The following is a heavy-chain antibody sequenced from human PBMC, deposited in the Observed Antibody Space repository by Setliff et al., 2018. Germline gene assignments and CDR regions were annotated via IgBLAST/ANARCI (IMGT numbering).Heavy chain of an antibody. D-gene: IGHD3-22*01. CDR3: ATYVGITYYYDSSGYPTHFQH. J-gene: IGHJ1*01. CDR1: GYTLTELS. V-gene: IGHV1-24*01. CDR2: FDPEDGET. Sequence: ASVKVSCKVSGYTLTELSRHWVRQAPGKGLEWMGGFDPEDGETIYAQKFQGRVTMTEDTSTDTAYMELSSLRSEDTAVYYCATYVGITYYYDSSGYPTHFQHWGQGTLVTVSS.